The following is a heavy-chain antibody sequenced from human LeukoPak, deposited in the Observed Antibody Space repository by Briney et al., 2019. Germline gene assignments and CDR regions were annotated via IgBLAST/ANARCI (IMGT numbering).Heavy chain of an antibody. Sequence: PSETLSLTCAVYGVSFSGYYWSWLRQPPGKGLEWIGEINHSGSTNYNPSLKSRVTISVDTSKNQFSLKLSSVTAADTAVYYCAKIYGSGSYKPHTFDIWGQGTMVTVSS. J-gene: IGHJ3*02. V-gene: IGHV4-34*01. CDR1: GVSFSGYY. CDR3: AKIYGSGSYKPHTFDI. CDR2: INHSGST. D-gene: IGHD3-10*01.